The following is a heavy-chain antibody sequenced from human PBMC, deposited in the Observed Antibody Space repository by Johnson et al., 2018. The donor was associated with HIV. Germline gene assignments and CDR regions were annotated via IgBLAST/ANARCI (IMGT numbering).Heavy chain of an antibody. J-gene: IGHJ3*02. CDR2: ISASGSNI. CDR3: AREIIAAADDI. Sequence: QVQLVESGGGLVKPGGSLRLSCAASGFTLSDFYMSWIRQAPGKGPEWLSYISASGSNIYYVDSVKGRFTISRDNAKNSLYLQMNSLRAEDTAVYYCAREIIAAADDIWGQGTMVTVSS. V-gene: IGHV3-11*04. D-gene: IGHD6-13*01. CDR1: GFTLSDFY.